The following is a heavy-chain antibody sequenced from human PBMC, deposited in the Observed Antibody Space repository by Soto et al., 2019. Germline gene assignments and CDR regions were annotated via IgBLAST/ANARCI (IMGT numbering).Heavy chain of an antibody. CDR2: ISYDGSQK. CDR1: GPSFSNKG. CDR3: ARFATSAAIPGVVIALPDNWFDP. Sequence: GGSLRLSCAASGPSFSNKGMHWVRQAVGKGLEWVALISYDGSQKWYADSVKGRFTISRDNAKNSLYLQMNSLRAEDTAVYYCARFATSAAIPGVVIALPDNWFDPWGQGTLVTV. J-gene: IGHJ5*02. V-gene: IGHV3-30*03. D-gene: IGHD2-21*01.